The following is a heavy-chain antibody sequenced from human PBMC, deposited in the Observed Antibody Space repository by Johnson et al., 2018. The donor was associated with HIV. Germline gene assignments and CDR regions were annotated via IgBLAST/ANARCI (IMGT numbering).Heavy chain of an antibody. Sequence: VQLVESGGGLVQPGGSLRLSCAASGFTFDDYAMHWVRQAPGKGLEWVSYISSGGSSIYYADSVKGRFTISSDNAKNSLYLQMNSLRAEDTALYYCARGRRRIAARSCVPDAFDIWGQGTMVTVSS. J-gene: IGHJ3*02. D-gene: IGHD6-6*01. V-gene: IGHV3-48*03. CDR1: GFTFDDYA. CDR2: ISSGGSSI. CDR3: ARGRRRIAARSCVPDAFDI.